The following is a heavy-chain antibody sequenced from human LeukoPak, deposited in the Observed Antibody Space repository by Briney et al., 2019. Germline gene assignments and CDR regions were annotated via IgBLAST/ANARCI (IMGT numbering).Heavy chain of an antibody. V-gene: IGHV3-7*01. CDR2: IKQDGSEI. J-gene: IGHJ4*02. D-gene: IGHD2-8*01. Sequence: GGSLRLSCLGSGFRFSSYWMRWVRQAPGKGLEWVANIKQDGSEIHYGDSVKGRFTISRDNAKNSLFLQMNSLRVEDTAVYYCARLKDDVTKFDYWGQGTLVSVSS. CDR1: GFRFSSYW. CDR3: ARLKDDVTKFDY.